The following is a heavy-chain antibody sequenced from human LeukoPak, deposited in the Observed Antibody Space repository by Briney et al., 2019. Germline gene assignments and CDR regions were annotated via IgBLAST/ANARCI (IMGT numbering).Heavy chain of an antibody. V-gene: IGHV1-24*01. Sequence: GASVKVSCKVSGYTLTELSMHWVRQAPRKGLEWMGGFDPEDGETIYAQKFQGRVTMTEDTSTDTAYMELSSLRSEDTAVYYCATGVSGSYYVDFDYWGQGTLVTVSS. CDR1: GYTLTELS. CDR3: ATGVSGSYYVDFDY. J-gene: IGHJ4*02. CDR2: FDPEDGET. D-gene: IGHD1-26*01.